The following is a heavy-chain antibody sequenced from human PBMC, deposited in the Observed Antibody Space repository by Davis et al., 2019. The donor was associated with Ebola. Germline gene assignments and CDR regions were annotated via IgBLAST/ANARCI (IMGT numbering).Heavy chain of an antibody. D-gene: IGHD6-19*01. V-gene: IGHV4-59*08. CDR1: GGSISSYY. Sequence: SETLSLTCTVSGGSISSYYWSWIRQSPGKGLEWIGYIYYSGSTNYNPSLKSRVTISVDTSKNQFSLKLSSVTAADTAVYYCARHSSGTKGWFDPWGQGTLVTVSS. CDR3: ARHSSGTKGWFDP. CDR2: IYYSGST. J-gene: IGHJ5*02.